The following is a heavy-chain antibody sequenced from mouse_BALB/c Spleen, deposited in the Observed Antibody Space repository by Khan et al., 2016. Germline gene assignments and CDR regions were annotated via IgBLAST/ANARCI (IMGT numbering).Heavy chain of an antibody. CDR1: GYTFTSYD. J-gene: IGHJ1*01. Sequence: QVQLQQSGAELVKPGASVKLSCKAPGYTFTSYDINWVRQRPEQGLEWIGWIFPGDGSTKYNEKFKGKATLTTDKSSSTAYMQLSRLTSEDSAVYFSARLSGSTYWYFDVWGAGTTVTVSS. CDR2: IFPGDGST. V-gene: IGHV1-85*01. D-gene: IGHD1-1*01. CDR3: ARLSGSTYWYFDV.